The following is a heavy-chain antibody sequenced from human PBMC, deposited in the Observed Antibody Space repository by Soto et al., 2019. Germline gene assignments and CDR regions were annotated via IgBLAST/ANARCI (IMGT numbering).Heavy chain of an antibody. J-gene: IGHJ4*02. CDR2: ISPRTTYK. V-gene: IGHV3-11*06. CDR3: SRGGGGGLFDL. CDR1: GFTFSDHY. D-gene: IGHD2-21*01. Sequence: QVQLVESGGGWVKPGGSLRLSCASSGFTFSDHYMSWIRRSTGKGLEFLSYISPRTTYKNYADSVKGRFTISRDNAKNSLYLQLNSLRAEDTAIYYCSRGGGGGLFDLWGQGTFVTVSS.